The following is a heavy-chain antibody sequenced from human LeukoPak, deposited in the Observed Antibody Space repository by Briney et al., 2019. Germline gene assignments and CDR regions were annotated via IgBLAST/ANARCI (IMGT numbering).Heavy chain of an antibody. CDR2: ISGSGSST. V-gene: IGHV3-23*01. CDR3: ARDIAVAGAIDY. J-gene: IGHJ4*02. Sequence: PGGSLRLSCAASGFTFSTYAMSWVRQAPGKGLEWVSVISGSGSSTYYADSVKGRFTISRDNSKNTLYLQMNSLRAEDTAVYYCARDIAVAGAIDYWGQGTLVTVSS. CDR1: GFTFSTYA. D-gene: IGHD6-19*01.